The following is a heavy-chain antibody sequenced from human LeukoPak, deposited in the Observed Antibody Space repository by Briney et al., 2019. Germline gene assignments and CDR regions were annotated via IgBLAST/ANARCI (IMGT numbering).Heavy chain of an antibody. CDR1: GFTFSSYS. D-gene: IGHD3-22*01. CDR2: ISSSSSYI. Sequence: GGSLRLSCAASGFTFSSYSMNWVRQAPGKGLEWVSSISSSSSYIYYADSVKGRFTISRDNAKNSLYLQMNSLRAEDTAVYYCAREGYYYDSSGYYYVRDAFDIWGQGTMVTVSS. V-gene: IGHV3-21*01. J-gene: IGHJ3*02. CDR3: AREGYYYDSSGYYYVRDAFDI.